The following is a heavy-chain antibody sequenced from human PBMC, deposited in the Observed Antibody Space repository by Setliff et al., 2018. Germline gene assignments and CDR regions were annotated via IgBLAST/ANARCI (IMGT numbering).Heavy chain of an antibody. D-gene: IGHD3-22*01. CDR2: INPNSGGT. Sequence: ASVKVSCKASGYTFTGYFMHWVRQAPGQGLEWMGWINPNSGGTNYAQKFQGRVTMTRDTSISTAYMELSRLRSDDTAVYYCARVYYDSSGSGLDIWGQGTMVTVSS. J-gene: IGHJ3*02. CDR1: GYTFTGYF. CDR3: ARVYYDSSGSGLDI. V-gene: IGHV1-2*02.